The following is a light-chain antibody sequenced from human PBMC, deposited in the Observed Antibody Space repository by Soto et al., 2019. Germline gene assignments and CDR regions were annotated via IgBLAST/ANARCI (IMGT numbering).Light chain of an antibody. CDR3: QQYGTSPYT. Sequence: EVVLTQSPGILSLSPGERATLSCRASETVASNYLAWYQQKPGQAPKLLIYDAANRLTGIPDRFSGSGSGTGFTLTISRLEPEDFAVYYCQQYGTSPYTFGQGTHLEI. CDR2: DAA. CDR1: ETVASNY. V-gene: IGKV3-20*01. J-gene: IGKJ2*01.